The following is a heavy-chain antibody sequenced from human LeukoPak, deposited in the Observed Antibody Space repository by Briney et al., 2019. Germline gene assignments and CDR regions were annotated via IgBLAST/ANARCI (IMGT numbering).Heavy chain of an antibody. D-gene: IGHD3-10*01. CDR2: IYTVGST. CDR3: ARDYYASGSYAFDI. CDR1: GFTFSSYA. J-gene: IGHJ3*02. V-gene: IGHV3-53*01. Sequence: GGSLRLSCAASGFTFSSYAMSWVRQAPGKGLEWVSVIYTVGSTYYADSVKGRFTISRDNSKNTLYLQMNSLRAEDTAVYYCARDYYASGSYAFDIWGQGTMVTVSS.